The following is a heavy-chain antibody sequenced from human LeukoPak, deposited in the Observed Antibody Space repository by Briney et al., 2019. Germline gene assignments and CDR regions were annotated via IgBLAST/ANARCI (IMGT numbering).Heavy chain of an antibody. V-gene: IGHV4-30-4*01. J-gene: IGHJ4*02. CDR3: ARGRNDYGSGSYYLPRYYFGY. Sequence: SETLSLTCTVSGGSISSGDYYWSWIRQPPGKGLEWIGYIYYSGSTYYNPSLKSRVTISVDTSKNQFSLKLSSVTAADTAVYYCARGRNDYGSGSYYLPRYYFGYWGQGTLVTVSS. CDR2: IYYSGST. CDR1: GGSISSGDYY. D-gene: IGHD3-10*01.